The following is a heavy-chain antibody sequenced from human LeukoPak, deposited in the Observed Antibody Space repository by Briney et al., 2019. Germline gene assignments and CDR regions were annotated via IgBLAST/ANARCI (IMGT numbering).Heavy chain of an antibody. V-gene: IGHV4-4*07. CDR2: IYTSGST. Sequence: SETLSLTCTVSGGSISSYYWSWIRQPAGKGLEWIGRIYTSGSTNYNPSLKSRVTMSVDTSKNQFSLKLSSVTAADTAVYYCARDVPVTTIFGVVPHHRHYFDYWGQGTLVTVSS. CDR3: ARDVPVTTIFGVVPHHRHYFDY. J-gene: IGHJ4*02. CDR1: GGSISSYY. D-gene: IGHD3-3*01.